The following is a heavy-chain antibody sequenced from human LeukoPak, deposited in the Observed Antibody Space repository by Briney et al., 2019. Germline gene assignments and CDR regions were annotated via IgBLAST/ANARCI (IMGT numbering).Heavy chain of an antibody. CDR2: ISWNSGSI. CDR3: AKVSSIAVAGSCDY. J-gene: IGHJ4*02. D-gene: IGHD6-19*01. V-gene: IGHV3-9*01. Sequence: SLRLSCAASGFTFDDYAMHWVRQAPGKGLEWVSGISWNSGSIGYADSVKGRFTISRDNAKNSLYLQMNSLRAEDTALYYCAKVSSIAVAGSCDYWGQGTLVTVSS. CDR1: GFTFDDYA.